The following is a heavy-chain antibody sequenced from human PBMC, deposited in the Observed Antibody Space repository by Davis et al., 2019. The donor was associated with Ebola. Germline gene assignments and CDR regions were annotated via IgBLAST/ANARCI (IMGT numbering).Heavy chain of an antibody. Sequence: GESLKISCAASGFTFSDYYMSWIRQAPGKGLEWVSYISSSSSYTNYADSVKGRFTISRDNAKNSLYLQMNSLRAEDTAVYYCARDRRRFLESSPIVYWGQGTLVTVSS. D-gene: IGHD3-3*01. CDR2: ISSSSSYT. J-gene: IGHJ4*02. V-gene: IGHV3-11*06. CDR3: ARDRRRFLESSPIVY. CDR1: GFTFSDYY.